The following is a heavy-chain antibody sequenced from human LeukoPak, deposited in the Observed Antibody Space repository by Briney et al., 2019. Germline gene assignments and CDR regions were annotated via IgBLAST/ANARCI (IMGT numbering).Heavy chain of an antibody. CDR2: INWSSKMV. D-gene: IGHD5-24*01. J-gene: IGHJ4*02. V-gene: IGHV3-9*01. CDR1: GFNFGDYA. Sequence: GGSLRLSCAASGFNFGDYAMHWVRQAPGKGLEWVSGINWSSKMVAYAASVKGRFTISRDNAKNSLYLQMNSLRTEDTAFYFCAKGSPVLATVDFEFWGQGTLVTVSS. CDR3: AKGSPVLATVDFEF.